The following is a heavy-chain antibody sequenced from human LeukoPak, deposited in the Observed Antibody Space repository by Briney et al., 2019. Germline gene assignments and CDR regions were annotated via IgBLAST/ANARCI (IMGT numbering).Heavy chain of an antibody. J-gene: IGHJ4*02. Sequence: SEALSLTCTVSGGSIGSSSHYWGWIWQPPGKGLEWIGSIYYSGSTYYNPSLKSRVAISLDTSRNQFSLKLSSVTAADTAIYYCAREGPTATSIDYWGQGTLVTVSS. CDR2: IYYSGST. D-gene: IGHD2-21*02. V-gene: IGHV4-39*07. CDR1: GGSIGSSSHY. CDR3: AREGPTATSIDY.